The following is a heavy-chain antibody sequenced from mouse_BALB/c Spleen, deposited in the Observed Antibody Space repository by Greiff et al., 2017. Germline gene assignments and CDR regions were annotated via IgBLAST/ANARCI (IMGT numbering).Heavy chain of an antibody. CDR1: GFNIKDYY. J-gene: IGHJ4*01. CDR3: NAYDGRLYYAMDD. Sequence: DVQLQESGAELVRSGASVKLSCTASGFNIKDYYMHWVKQRPEQGLEWIGWIDPENGDTEYAPKFQGKATMTADTSSNTAYLQLSSLTSEDTAVYYCNAYDGRLYYAMDDWGQGTSVTVSS. V-gene: IGHV14-4*02. CDR2: IDPENGDT. D-gene: IGHD2-12*01.